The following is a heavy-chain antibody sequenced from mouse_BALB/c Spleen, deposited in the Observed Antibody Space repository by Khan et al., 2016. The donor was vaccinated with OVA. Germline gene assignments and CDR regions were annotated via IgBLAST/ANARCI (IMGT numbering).Heavy chain of an antibody. V-gene: IGHV5-12*02. Sequence: VELVESGGGFMQPGGSLKLSCATSGFTFTDYYMYWVRQTPERRLEWVAYISNRGTNPYYPATVRGRFTISRDNAKNTLYLQMSRLKSDDTAMYCRSRGGDGGGLAYWGQGTLVTVSA. D-gene: IGHD1-1*02. CDR1: GFTFTDYY. J-gene: IGHJ3*01. CDR3: SRGGDGGGLAY. CDR2: ISNRGTNP.